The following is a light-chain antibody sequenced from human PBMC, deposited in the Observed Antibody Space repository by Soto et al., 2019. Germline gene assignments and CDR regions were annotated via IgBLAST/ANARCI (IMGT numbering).Light chain of an antibody. Sequence: SYELTQPPSVSVAPGQTARITCGGNKIGSSSVHWYKQSPGQAPVLVVYDDNDRPSEIPERFSGFNSENTATLTITRVEAGDEADYYCHVWNISTDHYVFGTGTKVPVL. CDR2: DDN. J-gene: IGLJ1*01. CDR3: HVWNISTDHYV. CDR1: KIGSSS. V-gene: IGLV3-21*02.